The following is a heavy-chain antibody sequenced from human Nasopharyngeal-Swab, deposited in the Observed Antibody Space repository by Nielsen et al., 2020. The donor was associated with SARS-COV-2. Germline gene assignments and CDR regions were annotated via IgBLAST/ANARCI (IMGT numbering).Heavy chain of an antibody. Sequence: VRQMPGKGLEWVSYISSSGSTIYYADSVKGRFTISRDNAKNSLYLQMNSLRAEDTAVYYCARDGWYDILTGYLALYYYYYGMDVWGQGTTVTVSS. CDR2: ISSSGSTI. J-gene: IGHJ6*02. D-gene: IGHD3-9*01. V-gene: IGHV3-11*04. CDR3: ARDGWYDILTGYLALYYYYYGMDV.